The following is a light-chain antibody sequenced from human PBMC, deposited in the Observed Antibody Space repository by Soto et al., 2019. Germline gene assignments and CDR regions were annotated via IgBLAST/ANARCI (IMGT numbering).Light chain of an antibody. V-gene: IGKV3-15*01. J-gene: IGKJ1*01. Sequence: DIVMTQSPATLSVSPGERATLSCRAIQSFSSNLAWYQQKPGQAPRLLIYGASTRATGIPARSSGSGSGTEFTLTISSLKSEDFAVYYCQQYNNWPPVTFGQGTKVDIK. CDR3: QQYNNWPPVT. CDR2: GAS. CDR1: QSFSSN.